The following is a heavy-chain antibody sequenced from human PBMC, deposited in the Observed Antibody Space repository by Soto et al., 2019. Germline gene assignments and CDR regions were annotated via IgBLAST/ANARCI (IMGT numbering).Heavy chain of an antibody. J-gene: IGHJ4*02. D-gene: IGHD3-10*01. CDR2: IYNNGGT. Sequence: SETLSLTCSVSGGSIRSDVWSWLRQPPGKGLEWIGYIYNNGGTNYNPSLMSRVTISRDTSQNHFSLTLSSVTAADTAVYYCARSAGGYYGSGSYYNEIDYWGQGTLVTVSS. CDR3: ARSAGGYYGSGSYYNEIDY. CDR1: GGSIRSDV. V-gene: IGHV4-59*01.